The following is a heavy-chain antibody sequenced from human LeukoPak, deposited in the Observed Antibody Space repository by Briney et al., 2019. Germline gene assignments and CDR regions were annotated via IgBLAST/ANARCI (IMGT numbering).Heavy chain of an antibody. D-gene: IGHD3-22*01. CDR2: FDPEDGET. CDR3: ATDSSTFGGDYDSSGYYFFDY. Sequence: GASVKVSCKVSGYTLTELSMHWVRQAPGKGLEWMGGFDPEDGETIYAQKFQGRVTMTEDTSTDTAYMELSSLRSEDTAVYYCATDSSTFGGDYDSSGYYFFDYWGQGTLVTVSS. V-gene: IGHV1-24*01. CDR1: GYTLTELS. J-gene: IGHJ4*02.